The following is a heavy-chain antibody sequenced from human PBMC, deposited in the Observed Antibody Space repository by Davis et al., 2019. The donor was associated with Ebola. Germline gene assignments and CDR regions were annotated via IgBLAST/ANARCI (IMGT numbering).Heavy chain of an antibody. CDR1: GGSVSSGSYY. CDR2: IYYSGST. CDR3: AREDSSGWYSSY. Sequence: MPSETLSLTCTVSGGSVSSGSYYWSWIRQPPGKGLEWIGYIYYSGSTNYNPSLKSRVTISVDTSKNQFSLKLSSVTAADTAVYYCAREDSSGWYSSYWGQGTLVTVSS. D-gene: IGHD6-19*01. J-gene: IGHJ4*02. V-gene: IGHV4-61*01.